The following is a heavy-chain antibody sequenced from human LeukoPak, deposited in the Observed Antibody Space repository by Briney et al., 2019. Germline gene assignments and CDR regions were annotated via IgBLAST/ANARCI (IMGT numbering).Heavy chain of an antibody. CDR2: INPIFGTA. Sequence: SVKVSCKASGGTFGSYAISWVRQAPGQGLEWMGGINPIFGTANYAQKFQGRVTITTDKSTSTAYMELSSLRSEDTAVYYCASDTGYSSGWYGNNWFDPWGQGTLVTVSS. CDR3: ASDTGYSSGWYGNNWFDP. J-gene: IGHJ5*02. V-gene: IGHV1-69*05. CDR1: GGTFGSYA. D-gene: IGHD6-19*01.